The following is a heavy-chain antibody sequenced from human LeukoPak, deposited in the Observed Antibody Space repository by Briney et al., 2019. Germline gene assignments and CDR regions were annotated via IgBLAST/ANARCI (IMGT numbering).Heavy chain of an antibody. V-gene: IGHV4-4*07. Sequence: SETLSLTCTVSGGSISSYYGSGIRQPAGKGLEWIGRIYTSWSTNYNASLKSRVSMSVDKSKDQFSLKLSSVTAADTAVFYCARENSGSYREFDSWGQGTLVTVSS. J-gene: IGHJ4*02. D-gene: IGHD1-26*01. CDR1: GGSISSYY. CDR2: IYTSWST. CDR3: ARENSGSYREFDS.